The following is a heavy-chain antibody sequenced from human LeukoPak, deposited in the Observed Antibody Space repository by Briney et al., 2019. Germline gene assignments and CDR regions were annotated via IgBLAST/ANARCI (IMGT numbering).Heavy chain of an antibody. V-gene: IGHV4-34*01. Sequence: PSETLSLTCAVYGGSFSGYYWSWIRQPPGKGLEWIGEINNSGSTNYNASLKSRVTISVDTSKKPFSLELSSVTAPDTAVYYCARGRQDVTMIVVVMTAVSYYLDVWGKGTTVTV. CDR3: ARGRQDVTMIVVVMTAVSYYLDV. CDR2: INNSGST. D-gene: IGHD3-22*01. J-gene: IGHJ6*03. CDR1: GGSFSGYY.